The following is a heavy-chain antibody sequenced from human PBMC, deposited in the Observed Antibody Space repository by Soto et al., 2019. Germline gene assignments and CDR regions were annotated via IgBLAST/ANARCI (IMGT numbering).Heavy chain of an antibody. CDR3: ASSYDCSSTSCYSWFDP. D-gene: IGHD2-2*02. Sequence: GSLRLSCAASGFTFSSYAMHWVRQAPGKGLEWVAVISYDGSNKYYADSVKGRFTISRDNSKNTLYLQMNSLRAEDTAVYYCASSYDCSSTSCYSWFDPWGQGTLVTVSS. CDR1: GFTFSSYA. J-gene: IGHJ5*02. V-gene: IGHV3-30-3*01. CDR2: ISYDGSNK.